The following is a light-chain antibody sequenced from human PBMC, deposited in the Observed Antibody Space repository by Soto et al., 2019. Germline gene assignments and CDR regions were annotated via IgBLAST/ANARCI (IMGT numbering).Light chain of an antibody. CDR3: QQYNSYRA. CDR1: QSIDTW. CDR2: KAS. Sequence: DIQMTQSPSTLSAFVGDTLTITCRASQSIDTWLAWHQQKPGRAPKLLISKASALESGVPSRFSGSGSGTDFTLTIRDVQPDDFAIYYCQQYNSYRAFGQGTKVEI. V-gene: IGKV1-5*03. J-gene: IGKJ1*01.